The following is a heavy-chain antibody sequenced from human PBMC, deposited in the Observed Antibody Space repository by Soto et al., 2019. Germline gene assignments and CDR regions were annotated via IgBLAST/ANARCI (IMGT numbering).Heavy chain of an antibody. D-gene: IGHD3-10*01. Sequence: SETLSLTCTVYGGSFSGYYWSWVRQPPGKGLEWIGEIDHSGNTNYNPSLERRATISADSSKSQFSLKLTSVTAADTAVYYCARLLPGGSGTYYKDYWGQGTLVTVSS. CDR3: ARLLPGGSGTYYKDY. CDR1: GGSFSGYY. V-gene: IGHV4-34*01. J-gene: IGHJ4*02. CDR2: IDHSGNT.